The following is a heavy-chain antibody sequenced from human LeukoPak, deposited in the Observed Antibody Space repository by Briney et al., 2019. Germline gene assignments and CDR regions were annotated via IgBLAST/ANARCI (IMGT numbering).Heavy chain of an antibody. CDR3: ARVGYSGSYYRFDY. CDR2: IYTSGST. V-gene: IGHV4-61*02. Sequence: SETLSLTCTVSGGSISSGSYYWSWIQQPAGKGLEWIGRIYTSGSTNYNPSLQSRVTISVDTSKNQFSLKLSSVTAADTAVYYCARVGYSGSYYRFDYWGQGTLVTVSS. D-gene: IGHD1-26*01. CDR1: GGSISSGSYY. J-gene: IGHJ4*02.